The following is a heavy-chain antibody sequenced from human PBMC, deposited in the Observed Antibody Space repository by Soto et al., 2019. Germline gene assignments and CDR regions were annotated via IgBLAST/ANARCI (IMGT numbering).Heavy chain of an antibody. CDR3: ARDCTNGVCYTGDFDY. CDR2: ISSSSSYI. J-gene: IGHJ4*02. Sequence: GGSLRLCCAASGFTFSSYSMNWVRQAPGKGLEWVSSISSSSSYIYYADSVKGRFTISRDNAKNSLYLQMNSLRAEDTAVYYCARDCTNGVCYTGDFDYWGQGTLVTVSS. V-gene: IGHV3-21*01. CDR1: GFTFSSYS. D-gene: IGHD2-8*01.